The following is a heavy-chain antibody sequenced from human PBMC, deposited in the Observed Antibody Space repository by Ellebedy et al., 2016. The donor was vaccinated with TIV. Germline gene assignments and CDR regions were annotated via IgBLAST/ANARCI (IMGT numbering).Heavy chain of an antibody. D-gene: IGHD3-10*01. Sequence: ASVKVSCXTSGYIFGDFEITWVRQAPGQGLEWMGGHTNYAQRFQGRVRVTTDASRSTGYMELRSLTSDDTAVYYCARTWTSARGVLDVWGQGTTISVSS. V-gene: IGHV1-18*01. J-gene: IGHJ6*02. CDR1: GYIFGDFE. CDR2: HT. CDR3: ARTWTSARGVLDV.